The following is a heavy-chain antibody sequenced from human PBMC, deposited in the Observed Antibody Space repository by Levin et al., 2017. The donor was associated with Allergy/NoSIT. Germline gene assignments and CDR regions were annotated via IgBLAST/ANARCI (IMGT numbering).Heavy chain of an antibody. J-gene: IGHJ4*02. V-gene: IGHV4-39*01. Sequence: GSLRLSCTVSGGSISSSSYYWGWIRQPPGKGLEWIGSIYYSGSTYYNPSLKSRVTISVDTSKNQFSLKLSSVTAADTAVYYCARGFGSGWYFGQNFDYWGQGTLVTVSS. CDR2: IYYSGST. CDR1: GGSISSSSYY. CDR3: ARGFGSGWYFGQNFDY. D-gene: IGHD6-19*01.